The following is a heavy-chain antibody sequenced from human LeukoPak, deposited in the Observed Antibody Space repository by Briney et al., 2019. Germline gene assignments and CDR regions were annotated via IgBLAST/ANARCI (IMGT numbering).Heavy chain of an antibody. J-gene: IGHJ1*01. CDR2: IGGSGVRT. Sequence: GGTLRLSCSASGFTFTTYGMNWVRQAPGKGLEWVSGIGGSGVRTYYADSAKGRFTISRDNSKNTLYLQMNSLRAEDTAVYYCAQEIYGDSTGGRFQHWGQGTLSPSPQ. CDR3: AQEIYGDSTGGRFQH. V-gene: IGHV3-23*01. D-gene: IGHD4-17*01. CDR1: GFTFTTYG.